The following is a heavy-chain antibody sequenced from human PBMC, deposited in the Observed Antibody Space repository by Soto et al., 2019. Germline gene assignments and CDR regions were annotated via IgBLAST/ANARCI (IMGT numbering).Heavy chain of an antibody. D-gene: IGHD3-10*01. J-gene: IGHJ6*02. CDR2: IDPSDSYT. Sequence: GASLKISCKGSGYSFTSYWISWVRQMPGKGLEWMGRIDPSDSYTNYSPSFQGHVTISADKSISTAYLQWSSLKASDTAMYYCARPGSGGGLYRYGMDVWGQGTTVTVSS. CDR1: GYSFTSYW. CDR3: ARPGSGGGLYRYGMDV. V-gene: IGHV5-10-1*01.